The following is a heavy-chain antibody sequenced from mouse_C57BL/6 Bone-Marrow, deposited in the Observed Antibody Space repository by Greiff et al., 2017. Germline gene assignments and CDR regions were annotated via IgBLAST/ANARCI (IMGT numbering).Heavy chain of an antibody. CDR3: ARYRGYVYAMDY. V-gene: IGHV7-3*01. CDR2: IRNKANGYTT. CDR1: GFTFPDYY. Sequence: EVMLVESGGGLVQPGGSLSLSCAASGFTFPDYYMSWVRQPPGKALEWLGFIRNKANGYTTEYSASVKGRFTISRDNYQSILYLQMNALRAEDSVTYYCARYRGYVYAMDYWGQGTSVTGSS. D-gene: IGHD2-2*01. J-gene: IGHJ4*01.